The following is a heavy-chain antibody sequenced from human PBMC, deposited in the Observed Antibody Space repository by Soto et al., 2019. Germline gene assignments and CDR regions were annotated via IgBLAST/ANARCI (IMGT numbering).Heavy chain of an antibody. V-gene: IGHV1-18*04. CDR1: GYTFTSYG. J-gene: IGHJ6*02. CDR3: ARGGGGTLDKVGGVPHGMDV. D-gene: IGHD1-26*01. Sequence: QVQLVQSGAEVKKPGASVKVSCKASGYTFTSYGISWVRQAPGQGLEWMGWISAYNSNTNYAQKLQGRVTMTTDTSTSTAYMELRSLRSDDTAVYYCARGGGGTLDKVGGVPHGMDVWGQGTTVTVSS. CDR2: ISAYNSNT.